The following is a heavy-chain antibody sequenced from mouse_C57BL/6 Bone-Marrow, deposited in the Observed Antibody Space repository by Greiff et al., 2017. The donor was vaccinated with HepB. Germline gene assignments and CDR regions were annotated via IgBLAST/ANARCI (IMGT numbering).Heavy chain of an antibody. D-gene: IGHD1-1*01. CDR3: ARNPLYYYGSSHYAMDY. Sequence: QVQLKESGAELARPGASVKLSCKASGYTFTSYGISWVKQRTGQGLEWIGEIYPRSGNTYYNEKFKGKATLTADKSSSTAYMELRSLTSEDSAVYFCARNPLYYYGSSHYAMDYWGQGTSVTVSS. CDR1: GYTFTSYG. J-gene: IGHJ4*01. CDR2: IYPRSGNT. V-gene: IGHV1-81*01.